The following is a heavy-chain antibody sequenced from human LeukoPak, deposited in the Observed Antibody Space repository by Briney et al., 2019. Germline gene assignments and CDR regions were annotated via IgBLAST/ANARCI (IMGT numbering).Heavy chain of an antibody. V-gene: IGHV1-2*02. CDR3: ASKGAGHCYDASCMGSFDL. D-gene: IGHD2-15*01. CDR1: GYPFIDYY. Sequence: ASVKVSCKASGYPFIDYYLHWVRQAPGQGLEWMGCINPNTGDTKSAQNFQGRVIMTRDTSITTAYMELSRLKSDDTALYYCASKGAGHCYDASCMGSFDLWGQGTTVAVSS. J-gene: IGHJ3*01. CDR2: INPNTGDT.